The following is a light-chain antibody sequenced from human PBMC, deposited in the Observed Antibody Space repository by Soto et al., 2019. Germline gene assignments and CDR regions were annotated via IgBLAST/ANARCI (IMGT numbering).Light chain of an antibody. V-gene: IGLV2-11*01. CDR3: CSYAGSPRYV. CDR2: DVS. CDR1: SSDVGGYNY. J-gene: IGLJ1*01. Sequence: QSALTQPRSVSGSPGQSVTISCTGTSSDVGGYNYVSWYQQHPGKAPKVMIYDVSERPSGVPDRFSGSKSGNTASLTISGLQAEDEADYYCCSYAGSPRYVLGTGTKLTVV.